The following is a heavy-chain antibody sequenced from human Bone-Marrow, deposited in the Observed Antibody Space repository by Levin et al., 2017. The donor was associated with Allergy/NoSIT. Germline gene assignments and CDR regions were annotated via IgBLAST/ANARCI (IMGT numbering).Heavy chain of an antibody. V-gene: IGHV4-34*01. CDR3: ARPLIPAARRVGWDY. J-gene: IGHJ4*02. CDR2: INHVGNT. Sequence: PSETLSLTCSVPGASFRGFYWSWIRQSPGKGLEWIGEINHVGNTNYNPSLKSRVSMSVDTSKNEVSLQLTSVTAADTAMYFCARPLIPAARRVGWDYWVQGTLVTVSS. D-gene: IGHD2-2*01. CDR1: GASFRGFY.